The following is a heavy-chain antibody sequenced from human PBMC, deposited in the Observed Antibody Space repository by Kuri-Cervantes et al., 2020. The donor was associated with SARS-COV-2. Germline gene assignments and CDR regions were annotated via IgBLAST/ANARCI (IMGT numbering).Heavy chain of an antibody. CDR2: TYYRSKWYN. Sequence: SCAISGDSVSSNSAAWNWIRQSPSRGLEWLGRTYYRSKWYNDYAVSVKSRITINPDTSKNQFSLQLNSVTPEDTAVYYCARRSAARPRGLFDYWGQGTLVTVSS. V-gene: IGHV6-1*01. CDR3: ARRSAARPRGLFDY. CDR1: GDSVSSNSAA. D-gene: IGHD6-6*01. J-gene: IGHJ4*02.